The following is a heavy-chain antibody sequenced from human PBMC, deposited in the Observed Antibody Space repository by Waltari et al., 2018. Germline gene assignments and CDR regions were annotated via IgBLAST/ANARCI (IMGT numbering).Heavy chain of an antibody. V-gene: IGHV4-34*01. CDR2: ITHSGST. D-gene: IGHD3-10*01. CDR1: GGSFSGYY. CDR3: ARSDGGAIRNFDY. Sequence: QVQLQQWGAGLLKPSETLSLSCGVSGGSFSGYYWNWIRQPPGKGLEWIGEITHSGSTNYNPSLKSRLTISVDSSKNQFSLKLNSVTAADTAVYYCARSDGGAIRNFDYWGQGILVTVSS. J-gene: IGHJ4*02.